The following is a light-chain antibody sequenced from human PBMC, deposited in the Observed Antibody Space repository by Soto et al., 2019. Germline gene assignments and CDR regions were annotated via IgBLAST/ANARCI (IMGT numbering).Light chain of an antibody. CDR2: DVS. CDR3: QQRSNWPPN. CDR1: ESVTDY. Sequence: EIVLTQSPGTLSLSPGERGTLSCRASESVTDYLAWYQQKPGQAPRLLVYDVSNRAAGIPTRFSGGGSGTDFTLTISRLEPEDFAVYYCQQRSNWPPNFGGGTKVDIK. J-gene: IGKJ4*01. V-gene: IGKV3-11*01.